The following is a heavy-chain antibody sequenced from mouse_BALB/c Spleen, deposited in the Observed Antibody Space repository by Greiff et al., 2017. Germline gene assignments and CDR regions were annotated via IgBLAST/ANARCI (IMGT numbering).Heavy chain of an antibody. V-gene: IGHV1-87*01. D-gene: IGHD2-1*01. Sequence: VQLQQSGPELARPWASVKISCQAFYTFSRRLYFAIRDTNYWMQWVKQRPGQGLEWIGAIYPGNGDTSYNQKFKGKATLTADKSSSTAYMQLRSLTSEDSAVYYGNYDAMDYWGQGTSVTVSS. CDR1: YTFS. CDR3: SEDSAVYYGNYDAMDY. J-gene: IGHJ4*01. CDR2: GQGLEWIG.